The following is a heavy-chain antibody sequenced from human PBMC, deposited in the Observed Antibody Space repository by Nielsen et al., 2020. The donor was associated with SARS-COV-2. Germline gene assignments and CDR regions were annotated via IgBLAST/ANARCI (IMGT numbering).Heavy chain of an antibody. D-gene: IGHD2-15*01. J-gene: IGHJ6*02. Sequence: GESLKISCAASGFTFSSYAMSWVRQAPGKGLEWVSAISGSGGSTYYADSVKGRFTISRDNSKNTLYLQMNSLRAEDTAVYYCANAGYCSGGSCYSDYYYYGMDVWGQGTTVTVSS. CDR1: GFTFSSYA. CDR3: ANAGYCSGGSCYSDYYYYGMDV. CDR2: ISGSGGST. V-gene: IGHV3-23*01.